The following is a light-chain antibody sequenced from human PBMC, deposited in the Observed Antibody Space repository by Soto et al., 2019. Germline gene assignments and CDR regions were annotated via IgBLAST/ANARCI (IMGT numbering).Light chain of an antibody. CDR1: SRDVGAYNY. J-gene: IGLJ2*01. CDR3: SSHTPTRTVV. CDR2: DVS. V-gene: IGLV2-14*01. Sequence: QSVLTQPASVSGSPGQSITISCTGTSRDVGAYNYVSWYQQHPGKAPKLIISDVSNRPSGISNRFSGSKSGNTASLTISGLQAEDEADYYCSSHTPTRTVVFGGGTKVTVL.